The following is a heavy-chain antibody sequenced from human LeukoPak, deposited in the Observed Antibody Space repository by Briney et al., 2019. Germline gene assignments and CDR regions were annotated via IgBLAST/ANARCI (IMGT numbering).Heavy chain of an antibody. CDR1: GGSFSGYY. J-gene: IGHJ6*03. D-gene: IGHD6-13*01. Sequence: SETLSLTCAVYGGSFSGYYWSWIRQPPGKGLEWIGEINHSGSTNYNPSLKSRVTISVDTSKNQFSLKLSSVTAADTAVYYGARVPPRVSSSSKFSYYYYYKDVWGKGTTVTVSS. CDR3: ARVPPRVSSSSKFSYYYYYKDV. V-gene: IGHV4-34*01. CDR2: INHSGST.